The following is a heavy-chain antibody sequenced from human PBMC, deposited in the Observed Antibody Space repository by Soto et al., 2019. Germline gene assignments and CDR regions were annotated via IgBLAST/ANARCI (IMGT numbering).Heavy chain of an antibody. D-gene: IGHD5-12*01. V-gene: IGHV3-33*01. CDR1: GFTFSSYG. J-gene: IGHJ6*02. Sequence: ESGGGVVQPGRSLRLSCAASGFTFSSYGMHWVRQAPGKGLEWVAVIWFDGTNKYYADSVKGRFTISRDNSKNTLYLQMNSLRAEDMAVYYCARDRGYSGYDSPRYYYGMDVWGQGTTVTVSS. CDR2: IWFDGTNK. CDR3: ARDRGYSGYDSPRYYYGMDV.